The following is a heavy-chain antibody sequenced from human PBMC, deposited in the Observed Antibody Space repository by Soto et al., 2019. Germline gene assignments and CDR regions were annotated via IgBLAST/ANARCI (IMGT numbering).Heavy chain of an antibody. CDR1: GGSISSYY. D-gene: IGHD2-15*01. CDR3: ARQVVVVGITYHMDV. CDR2: IYYSGST. J-gene: IGHJ6*03. V-gene: IGHV4-59*08. Sequence: SETLSLTCTVSGGSISSYYWSWIRQPPGKGLEWIGYIYYSGSTNYNPSLKSRVTISVDTSKNQFSLKLSSVTAADTAVYYCARQVVVVGITYHMDVWGKGTTVNVSS.